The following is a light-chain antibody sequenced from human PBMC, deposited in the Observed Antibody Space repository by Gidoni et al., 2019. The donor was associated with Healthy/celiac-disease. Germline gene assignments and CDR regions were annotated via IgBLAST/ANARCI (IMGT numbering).Light chain of an antibody. V-gene: IGKV3-15*01. CDR3: QQYNNWPPWT. J-gene: IGKJ1*01. Sequence: ATPSVSPGERATLSCRASQSVSSNLAWYQQKPGQAPRLLIYGASTRATGIPARFSGSGSGTEFTLTISSLQSEDFAVYYCQQYNNWPPWTFGQGTKVEIK. CDR1: QSVSSN. CDR2: GAS.